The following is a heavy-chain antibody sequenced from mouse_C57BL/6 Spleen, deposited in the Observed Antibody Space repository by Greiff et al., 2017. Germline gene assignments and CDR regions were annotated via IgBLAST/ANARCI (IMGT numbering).Heavy chain of an antibody. CDR1: GYTFTDYE. V-gene: IGHV1-15*01. Sequence: QVQLQQSGAELVRPGASVTLSCKASGYTFTDYEMHWVKQTPVHGLEWIGAIDPDNGGTDYNQKFKGKAILHADKSSSTAYMELRSLTSEDSAVYYCTNLLWLRRGFGYWGQGTLVTVAA. CDR2: IDPDNGGT. J-gene: IGHJ3*01. D-gene: IGHD2-2*01. CDR3: TNLLWLRRGFGY.